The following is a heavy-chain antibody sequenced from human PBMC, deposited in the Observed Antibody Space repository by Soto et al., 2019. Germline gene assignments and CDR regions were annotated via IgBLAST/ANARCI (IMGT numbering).Heavy chain of an antibody. CDR3: ALLLLHSSSSGFEPSPRDY. Sequence: AAGKVSCKDSGYTFTSYGIRWVRQAPGQGLEWMGWISAYNGNTNYAQKLQGRVTMTTDTSTSTAYMELRSLRSDDTAVYYCALLLLHSSSSGFEPSPRDYWGQGTLVTGSS. CDR2: ISAYNGNT. V-gene: IGHV1-18*01. D-gene: IGHD6-6*01. J-gene: IGHJ4*02. CDR1: GYTFTSYG.